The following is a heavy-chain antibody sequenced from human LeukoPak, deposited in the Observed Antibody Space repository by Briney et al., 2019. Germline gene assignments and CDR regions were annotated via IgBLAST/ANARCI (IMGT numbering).Heavy chain of an antibody. CDR2: IAYDGNNK. D-gene: IGHD3-22*01. CDR3: ARAPYSSGYYAPLDH. V-gene: IGHV3-30*01. CDR1: GFTFSNHA. J-gene: IGHJ4*02. Sequence: GGSLRLSCAASGFTFSNHAMHWVRRAPGKGLEWVTVIAYDGNNKYYADSVKGRFTISRDNSKNTLYLQMNSLRTEDTAVFYCARAPYSSGYYAPLDHWGQGTLVTVSS.